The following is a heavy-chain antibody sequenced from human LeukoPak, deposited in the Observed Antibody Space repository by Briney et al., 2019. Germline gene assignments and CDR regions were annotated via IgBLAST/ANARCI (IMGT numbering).Heavy chain of an antibody. V-gene: IGHV4-39*01. D-gene: IGHD2-2*01. CDR2: IYYSGST. CDR1: GGSISSSSYY. J-gene: IGHJ5*02. Sequence: SETLSLTCTVSGGSISSSSYYWGWIRQPPGKGLEWIGSIYYSGSTYYNPSLKSRVTISVDTSKNQFSLKLSSVTAADTVVYYCAPVVPAAKSGNWFDPWGQGTLVTVSS. CDR3: APVVPAAKSGNWFDP.